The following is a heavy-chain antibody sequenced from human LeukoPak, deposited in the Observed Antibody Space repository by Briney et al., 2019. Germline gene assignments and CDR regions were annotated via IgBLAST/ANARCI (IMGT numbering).Heavy chain of an antibody. J-gene: IGHJ4*02. CDR3: ARGSKGDYVLWY. CDR1: GFTFSSYA. D-gene: IGHD4-17*01. V-gene: IGHV3-23*01. CDR2: ISGSGGST. Sequence: GGSLRLSCAASGFTFSSYAMSWVRQAPGKGLEWVSAISGSGGSTYYADSVKGRFTISRDNSKNTLYLQMNSLRAEDTAVYYCARGSKGDYVLWYWGQGTLVTVSS.